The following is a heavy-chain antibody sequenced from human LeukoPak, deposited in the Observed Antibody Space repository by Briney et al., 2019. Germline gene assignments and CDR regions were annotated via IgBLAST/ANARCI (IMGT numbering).Heavy chain of an antibody. J-gene: IGHJ4*02. D-gene: IGHD7-27*01. CDR2: IFHAGST. CDR3: ARAGDNGPYYFDY. Sequence: TSGTLSLTCSVSGASISNNNWWNWMRQPPGKGLEWIGDIFHAGSTNYNPSLKSRVTISLDKSKNQFSLTLTSVTAADTAVYYCARAGDNGPYYFDYWGQGTLVTVSS. CDR1: GASISNNNW. V-gene: IGHV4-4*02.